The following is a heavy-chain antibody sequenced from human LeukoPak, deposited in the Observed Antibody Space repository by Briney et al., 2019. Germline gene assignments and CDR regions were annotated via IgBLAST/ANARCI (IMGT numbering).Heavy chain of an antibody. V-gene: IGHV3-23*01. Sequence: VGSHSLYPEASVFSLSSYVKSCVRQAEGQGMKSVYGMSGSGDRILYADSVEGRCTISRENSKDALYLQMNSLRAEDTAVYYCARVGYSGYDYDYWGQGTLVTVSS. D-gene: IGHD5-12*01. CDR1: VFSLSSYV. CDR2: MSGSGDRI. J-gene: IGHJ4*02. CDR3: ARVGYSGYDYDY.